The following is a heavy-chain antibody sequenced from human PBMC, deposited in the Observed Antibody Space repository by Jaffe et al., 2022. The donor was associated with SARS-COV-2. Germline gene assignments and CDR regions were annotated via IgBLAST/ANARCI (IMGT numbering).Heavy chain of an antibody. Sequence: EVQLLESGGGLVQPGGSLRLSCAASGFTFSSYAMNWVRQAPGKGLEWVSSISNIGYSTDYADSVKGRFTISRDNSKNTLYLQMNSLRADDTAVYYCAKEPNGYPPYNWFDSWGQGTLVTVSS. CDR3: AKEPNGYPPYNWFDS. J-gene: IGHJ5*01. CDR1: GFTFSSYA. V-gene: IGHV3-23*01. CDR2: ISNIGYST. D-gene: IGHD5-12*01.